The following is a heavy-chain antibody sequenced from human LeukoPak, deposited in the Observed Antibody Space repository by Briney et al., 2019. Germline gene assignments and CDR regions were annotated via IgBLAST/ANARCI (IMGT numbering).Heavy chain of an antibody. CDR2: INPNSGAT. V-gene: IGHV1-2*02. J-gene: IGHJ4*02. Sequence: ASVKVSCKASGYTFIGAYIHWVRQAPGQGLEWMGWINPNSGATNYAQNFQGRVTMIRDTSISTAYMELSRLKSDDTAVFYCASGISVAGNFDSWGQGTLVTVSS. CDR3: ASGISVAGNFDS. D-gene: IGHD6-19*01. CDR1: GYTFIGAY.